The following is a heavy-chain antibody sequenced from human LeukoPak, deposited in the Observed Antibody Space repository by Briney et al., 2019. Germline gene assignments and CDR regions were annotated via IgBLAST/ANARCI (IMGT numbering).Heavy chain of an antibody. V-gene: IGHV4-39*01. CDR2: INYSGNT. Sequence: SETLSLTCTVSGGSISTSDYNWDCIRQPPGKGLEWIGSINYSGNTYYNPSLKSRVTISVDTSKNQFSLKLSSVTAADTAVYYCARTGMVGAADYWGQGTLVTVSS. J-gene: IGHJ4*02. CDR1: GGSISTSDYN. D-gene: IGHD2-15*01. CDR3: ARTGMVGAADY.